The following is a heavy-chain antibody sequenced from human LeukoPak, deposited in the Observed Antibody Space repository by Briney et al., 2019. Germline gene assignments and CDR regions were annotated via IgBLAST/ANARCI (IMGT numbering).Heavy chain of an antibody. CDR2: IYHSGST. V-gene: IGHV4-38-2*01. CDR3: ASLYGTLVYY. J-gene: IGHJ4*02. Sequence: SETLSLTCAVSGYSISSGYYWGWIRQPPGKGLEWIGSIYHSGSTYYNPSLKSRVTISVDTPKNQFSLKLSSVTAADTAVYYCASLYGTLVYYWGQGTLVTVSS. CDR1: GYSISSGYY. D-gene: IGHD2-8*01.